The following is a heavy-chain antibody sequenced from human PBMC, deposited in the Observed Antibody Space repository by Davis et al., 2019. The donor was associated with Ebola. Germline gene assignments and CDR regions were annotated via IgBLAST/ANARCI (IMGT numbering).Heavy chain of an antibody. CDR3: ARGALGLLLDYYYGMDV. V-gene: IGHV1-2*04. Sequence: AASVKVSCKASGYTFTGYYMHWVRQAPGQGLEWMGWINPNSGGTNYAQKFQGWVTMTRDTSASTAYMELSSLRSEDTAVYYCARGALGLLLDYYYGMDVWGQGTTVTVSS. CDR2: INPNSGGT. J-gene: IGHJ6*02. D-gene: IGHD2-15*01. CDR1: GYTFTGYY.